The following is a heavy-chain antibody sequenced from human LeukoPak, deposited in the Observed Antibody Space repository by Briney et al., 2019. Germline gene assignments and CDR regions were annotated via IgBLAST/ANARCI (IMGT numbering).Heavy chain of an antibody. D-gene: IGHD3-22*01. CDR3: ARASQYYYDSSGYYPYWFDP. CDR2: ISYDGSNK. CDR1: GFTFSSYG. V-gene: IGHV3-30*03. Sequence: GGSLRLSCAASGFTFSSYGMHWVRQAPGKGLEWVAVISYDGSNKYYADSVKGRFTISRDNSKNTLYLQMNSLRAEDTAVYYCARASQYYYDSSGYYPYWFDPWGQGTLVTVSS. J-gene: IGHJ5*02.